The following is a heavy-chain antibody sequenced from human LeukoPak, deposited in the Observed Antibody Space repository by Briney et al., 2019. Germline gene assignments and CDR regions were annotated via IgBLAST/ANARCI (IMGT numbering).Heavy chain of an antibody. Sequence: EPSETLSLTCTVSGGSISSYYWSWIRQPPGKGLEWIGYIYYSGSTNYNPSLKSRVTISVDTSKNQFSLKLSSVTAADTAVYYCARGADSSGYYPLFYGMDVWGQGTMVTVSS. V-gene: IGHV4-59*08. CDR1: GGSISSYY. CDR3: ARGADSSGYYPLFYGMDV. J-gene: IGHJ6*02. CDR2: IYYSGST. D-gene: IGHD3-22*01.